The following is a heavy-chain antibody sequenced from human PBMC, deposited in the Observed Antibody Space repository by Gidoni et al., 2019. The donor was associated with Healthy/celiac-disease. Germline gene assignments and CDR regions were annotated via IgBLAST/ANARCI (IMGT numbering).Heavy chain of an antibody. D-gene: IGHD1-7*01. CDR2: IKSKTDGGTT. CDR3: TTLNWNWPRLDY. J-gene: IGHJ4*02. V-gene: IGHV3-15*07. CDR1: GFTFSNAW. Sequence: EVQLVESGGGLVKPGGSLRLSCPASGFTFSNAWMNWVRQGQGKGLGGVGGIKSKTDGGTTDYAAPVKGRFTISRDDSKNTLYLQMNSLKTEDTAVYYCTTLNWNWPRLDYWGQGTLVTVSS.